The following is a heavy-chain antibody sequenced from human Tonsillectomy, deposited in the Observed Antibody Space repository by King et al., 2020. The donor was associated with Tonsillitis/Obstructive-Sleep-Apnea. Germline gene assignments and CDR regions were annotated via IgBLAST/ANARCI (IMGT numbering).Heavy chain of an antibody. D-gene: IGHD3-3*01. V-gene: IGHV3-33*01. Sequence: QLVQSGGGVVQPGKSLRLSCAASGFTFSSYGMHWVRQAPGTGLEWVAVIWYDGSNKYYADSVKGRFTISRDHSKNTLYLQMNSLRAEDTAVYYCARDQSPDDFWSGRDGYFDYWGQGTLVTVSS. CDR3: ARDQSPDDFWSGRDGYFDY. CDR2: IWYDGSNK. J-gene: IGHJ4*02. CDR1: GFTFSSYG.